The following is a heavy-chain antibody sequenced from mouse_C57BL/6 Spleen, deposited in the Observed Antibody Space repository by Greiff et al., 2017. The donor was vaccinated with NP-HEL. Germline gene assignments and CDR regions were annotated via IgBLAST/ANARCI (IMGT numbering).Heavy chain of an antibody. D-gene: IGHD1-1*01. CDR2: LDPENGDT. V-gene: IGHV14-4*01. CDR3: TILCINYFFDY. J-gene: IGHJ2*01. CDR1: GFNIKDDY. Sequence: EVQLQQSGAELVRPGASVTLSCTASGFNIKDDYMHWVKQRPEQGLEWIGWLDPENGDTEYASKFQGKATITAYTSSNTAYLQLSSLTSEDTAVYYWTILCINYFFDYWGQSTTLTVSS.